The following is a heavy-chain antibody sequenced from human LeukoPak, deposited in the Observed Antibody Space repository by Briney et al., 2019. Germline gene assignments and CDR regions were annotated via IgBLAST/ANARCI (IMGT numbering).Heavy chain of an antibody. Sequence: GGSLRLSCAASGFTFSYYSMNWVRQAPGRGLEWVSCIGSSSSLIFYSDSVRGRFTISRDNAKNLQYLHMNSLRVEDTAVYYCAKVDRGDYSSSPVPHYNYYMNVWGKGTTVTVSS. CDR1: GFTFSYYS. J-gene: IGHJ6*03. V-gene: IGHV3-21*01. CDR2: IGSSSSLI. CDR3: AKVDRGDYSSSPVPHYNYYMNV. D-gene: IGHD6-13*01.